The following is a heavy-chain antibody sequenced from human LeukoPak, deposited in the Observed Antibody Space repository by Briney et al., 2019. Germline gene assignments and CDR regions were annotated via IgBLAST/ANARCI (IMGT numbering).Heavy chain of an antibody. CDR3: AKGSFMVRFYGMDV. CDR2: ISGSGGST. CDR1: GFTFSSYA. D-gene: IGHD3-10*01. Sequence: GESLKISCAASGFTFSSYAMSWVRQAPGKGLEWVSAISGSGGSTYYADSVKGRFTISRDNSKNTLYLQMNSLRAEDTAVYYCAKGSFMVRFYGMDVWGQGTTVTVSS. V-gene: IGHV3-23*01. J-gene: IGHJ6*02.